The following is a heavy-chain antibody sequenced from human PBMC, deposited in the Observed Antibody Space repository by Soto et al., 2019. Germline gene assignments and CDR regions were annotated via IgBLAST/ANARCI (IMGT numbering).Heavy chain of an antibody. V-gene: IGHV3-30-3*01. CDR1: GFTFSSYA. CDR2: ISYDGSNK. D-gene: IGHD3-10*01. J-gene: IGHJ4*02. Sequence: GGSLRLSCAASGFTFSSYAMHWVRQAPGKGLEWVAVISYDGSNKYYADSVKGRFTISRDNSKNTLYLQMNSLRAEDTAVYYCATDLWFGELSSKQYWGQGTLVTVSS. CDR3: ATDLWFGELSSKQY.